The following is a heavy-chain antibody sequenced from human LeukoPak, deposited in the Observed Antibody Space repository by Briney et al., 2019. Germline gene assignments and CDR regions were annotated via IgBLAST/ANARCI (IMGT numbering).Heavy chain of an antibody. D-gene: IGHD1-26*01. CDR3: ARDIGWELLETHYFDY. V-gene: IGHV3-30-3*01. Sequence: GRSLRLSCAASGFTFSSYAMHWVRQAPGKGLEWVAVISYDGSNKYYADSVKGRFTISRDSSKNTLYLQMNSLRAEDTAVYYCARDIGWELLETHYFDYWGQGTLVTVSS. J-gene: IGHJ4*02. CDR1: GFTFSSYA. CDR2: ISYDGSNK.